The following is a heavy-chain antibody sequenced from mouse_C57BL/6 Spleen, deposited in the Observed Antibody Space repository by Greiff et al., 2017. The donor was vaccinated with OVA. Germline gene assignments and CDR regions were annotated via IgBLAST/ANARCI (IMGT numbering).Heavy chain of an antibody. Sequence: LVESGAELVKPGASVKISCKASGYAFSSYWMNWVKQRPGKGLEWIGQIYPGDGDTNYNGKFKGKATLTADKSSSTAYMQLSSLTSEDSAVYFCARREPTGYFDYWGQGTTLTVSS. CDR2: IYPGDGDT. V-gene: IGHV1-80*01. CDR1: GYAFSSYW. J-gene: IGHJ2*01. CDR3: ARREPTGYFDY.